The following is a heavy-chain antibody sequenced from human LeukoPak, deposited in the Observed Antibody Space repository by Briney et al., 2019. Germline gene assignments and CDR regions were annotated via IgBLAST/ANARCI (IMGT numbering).Heavy chain of an antibody. CDR2: ISQTGTIE. V-gene: IGHV3-30*04. Sequence: GGSLRLSCAASGFTFVTYVIHWVRQAPGKGLEWVAVISQTGTIETYADSVQGRFTISRDNSKNTEYLQMTSLKTEDTAVYYCARDRAVALPTYYYYMDVWGKGTTVTVSS. CDR3: ARDRAVALPTYYYYMDV. J-gene: IGHJ6*03. D-gene: IGHD2-15*01. CDR1: GFTFVTYV.